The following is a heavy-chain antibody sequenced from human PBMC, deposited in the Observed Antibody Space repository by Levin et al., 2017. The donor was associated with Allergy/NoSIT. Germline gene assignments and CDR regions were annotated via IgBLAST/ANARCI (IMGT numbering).Heavy chain of an antibody. CDR2: ISGGGGTT. V-gene: IGHV3-23*01. D-gene: IGHD2-2*01. Sequence: PGGSLRLSCAASGFTFSSYAMGWVRQAPGKGLEWVSTISGGGGTTYYADSVKGRFTISRDNSKNTLYLQMNSLRAEDTAVFYCAKHNRICSSTNCYYYYGVDVWGQGTTVTVSS. CDR1: GFTFSSYA. J-gene: IGHJ6*02. CDR3: AKHNRICSSTNCYYYYGVDV.